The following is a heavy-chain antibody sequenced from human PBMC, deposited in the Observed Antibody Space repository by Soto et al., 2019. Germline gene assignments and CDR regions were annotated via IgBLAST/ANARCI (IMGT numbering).Heavy chain of an antibody. D-gene: IGHD3-22*01. CDR2: ISYDGSNK. CDR3: ARVVRRYYASSGYSEVDY. J-gene: IGHJ4*02. Sequence: QVQLVESGGGVVQPGRSLRLSCAASGFTFSSYAMHWVRQAPGKGLEWGAVISYDGSNKYYADSVKGRFTIYRDNSKITLYLQMNSLRAEDTAGYYCARVVRRYYASSGYSEVDYWGEGTLVTVSS. CDR1: GFTFSSYA. V-gene: IGHV3-30-3*01.